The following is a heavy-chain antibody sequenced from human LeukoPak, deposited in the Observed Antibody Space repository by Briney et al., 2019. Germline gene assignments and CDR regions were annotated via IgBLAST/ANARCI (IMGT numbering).Heavy chain of an antibody. V-gene: IGHV3-23*01. CDR2: ISGGGGST. D-gene: IGHD6-19*01. Sequence: PGGSLRLSCAASGFTFSSYAMSWVRQAPGRGLEWVSAISGGGGSTYYADSLKGRFTISRDNAKNSLYLQMNSLRAEDTALYYCAREEGYSSGWYFDYWGQGTLVTVSS. J-gene: IGHJ4*02. CDR1: GFTFSSYA. CDR3: AREEGYSSGWYFDY.